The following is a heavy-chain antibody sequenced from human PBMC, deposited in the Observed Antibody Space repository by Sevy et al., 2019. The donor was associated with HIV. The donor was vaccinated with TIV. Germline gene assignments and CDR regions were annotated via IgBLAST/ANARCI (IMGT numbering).Heavy chain of an antibody. D-gene: IGHD2-8*02. CDR3: STDPIILLLVTDGMDV. Sequence: GGSLRLSCAASGFTFTYAWMTWVRQAPGKGLEWLGRIKSKADDGTIDYAAPVKGRFTISRDDSKNTLYLQMNSLKTEDTDVYYCSTDPIILLLVTDGMDVWGRGTTVTVSS. V-gene: IGHV3-15*01. J-gene: IGHJ6*02. CDR1: GFTFTYAW. CDR2: IKSKADDGTI.